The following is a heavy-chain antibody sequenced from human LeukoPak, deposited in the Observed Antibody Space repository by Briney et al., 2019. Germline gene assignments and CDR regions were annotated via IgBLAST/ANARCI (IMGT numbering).Heavy chain of an antibody. D-gene: IGHD6-6*01. CDR2: INPNGGAT. CDR3: APNDTGSSSHFDY. V-gene: IGHV1-2*02. CDR1: GYTLTDYY. Sequence: ASVKVSCKASGYTLTDYYIHWVRQAPGQGLEWMGWINPNGGATNYPQKFQGRVTMTTDTSISTAYMELSRLTSDDTAVYYCAPNDTGSSSHFDYWGQGTLVTVSS. J-gene: IGHJ4*02.